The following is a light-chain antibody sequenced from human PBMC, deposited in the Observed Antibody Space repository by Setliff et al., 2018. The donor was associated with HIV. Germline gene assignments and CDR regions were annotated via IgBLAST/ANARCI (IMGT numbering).Light chain of an antibody. V-gene: IGLV2-14*03. CDR3: SSYTTSSTLV. CDR2: DVG. J-gene: IGLJ1*01. Sequence: QSALAQPASVSGSPGQSITISCTGTSSDVGTYNYVSWYRHHPGKGPKLIVHDVGYRPSGVSNRFSGSKSGNTASLTISGLQAEDVADYYCSSYTTSSTLVFGTGTKVTVL. CDR1: SSDVGTYNY.